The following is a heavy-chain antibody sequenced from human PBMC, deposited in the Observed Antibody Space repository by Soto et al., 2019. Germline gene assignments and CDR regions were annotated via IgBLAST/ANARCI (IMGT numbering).Heavy chain of an antibody. CDR1: GFTFSSSA. V-gene: IGHV3-23*01. CDR2: ISGSGTTT. CDR3: AKDYYGHSGRPFFFDS. Sequence: PGGSLRLSCAASGFTFSSSAMSWVRQVPGKGLEWVSAISGSGTTTHYADSVKDRFTISRDNSKDTLYLQMNSLRADDTAVYYCAKDYYGHSGRPFFFDSWGLGTLVTVS. D-gene: IGHD3-3*01. J-gene: IGHJ4*02.